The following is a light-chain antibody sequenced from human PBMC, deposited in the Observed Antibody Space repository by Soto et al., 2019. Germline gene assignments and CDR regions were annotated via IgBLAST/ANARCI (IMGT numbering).Light chain of an antibody. J-gene: IGKJ1*01. CDR1: QGISSY. CDR2: DAS. Sequence: DIQLTQSPSFLSASVGDRVTITCRASQGISSYLAWYQQKPGKAPKLLIYDASTLQSSVPSRFSGSGSGAEFTLTISSLQPEDFATYYCQQLNSYPWTFGQGTTVEI. CDR3: QQLNSYPWT. V-gene: IGKV1-9*01.